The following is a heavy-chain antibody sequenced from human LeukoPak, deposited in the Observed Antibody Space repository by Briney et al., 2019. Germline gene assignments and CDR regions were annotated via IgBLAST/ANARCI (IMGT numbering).Heavy chain of an antibody. V-gene: IGHV3-48*01. CDR3: AIDPGYYDSSGSFDY. Sequence: PGGSLRLSCAASGFSFSSYSMNWVRQAPGKGLEWVSYISSSSSTIYYADSVKGRFTISRDNAKNSLYLQMNSLRAEDTAVYYCAIDPGYYDSSGSFDYWGQGTLVTVSS. CDR2: ISSSSSTI. J-gene: IGHJ4*02. D-gene: IGHD3-22*01. CDR1: GFSFSSYS.